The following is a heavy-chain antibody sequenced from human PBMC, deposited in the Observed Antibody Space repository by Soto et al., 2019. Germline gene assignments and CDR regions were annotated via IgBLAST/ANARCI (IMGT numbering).Heavy chain of an antibody. Sequence: QVQLVESGGGVVQPGRSLRLSCAASGFTFSSYAMHWVRQAPGKGLEWVAVISYDGSNNYYADSVKGRFTISRDNSKNTLYLQMNSLRAEDTAVYYCARDGTPYYYDSSGYYGTFTRGFDYWGQGTLVTVSS. CDR3: ARDGTPYYYDSSGYYGTFTRGFDY. V-gene: IGHV3-30-3*01. J-gene: IGHJ4*02. CDR2: ISYDGSNN. D-gene: IGHD3-22*01. CDR1: GFTFSSYA.